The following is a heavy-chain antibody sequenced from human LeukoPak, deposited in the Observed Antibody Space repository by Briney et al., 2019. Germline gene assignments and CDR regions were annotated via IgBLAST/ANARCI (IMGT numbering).Heavy chain of an antibody. J-gene: IGHJ4*02. CDR2: IYYTGSA. D-gene: IGHD5-18*01. Sequence: PSETLSLTCAVSGGSISTYYWSWIRQPPGKGLEWIGYIYYTGSANYNPSLKSRVTISIDTSKNQFSLQLNSVTAADTAVYHCSRPRITGYIYGPFDSWGQGTLVTVSS. CDR3: SRPRITGYIYGPFDS. CDR1: GGSISTYY. V-gene: IGHV4-59*08.